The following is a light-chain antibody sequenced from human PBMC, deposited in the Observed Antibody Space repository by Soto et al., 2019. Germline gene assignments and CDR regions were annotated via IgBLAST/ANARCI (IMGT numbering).Light chain of an antibody. J-gene: IGKJ4*01. CDR1: QIVSSNY. CDR2: GAS. Sequence: EIVLTQSPDTLSLSPGERATLSCRASQIVSSNYLAWYQQRPGQTPRLLIYGASSRATGVLDRFSGSGSGTDFTLTISRLEPEDFAVYYCQQFGNSPLLTFGGGTKVEIK. V-gene: IGKV3-20*01. CDR3: QQFGNSPLLT.